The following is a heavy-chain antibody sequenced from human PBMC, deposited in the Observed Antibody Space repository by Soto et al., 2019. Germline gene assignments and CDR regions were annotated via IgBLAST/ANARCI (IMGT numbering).Heavy chain of an antibody. Sequence: DVQLVESGGDLVQPGGSLRLSCAASGFTLSHYEMNWVRQAPGKGLEWLAYISSTSSVIYYADSVKDRFTISRDNGKKSLYLQMNSLRAEDTAVYYCAGSRRNDDFWSDPQLGDGMDVWGQGTTVIVSS. CDR2: ISSTSSVI. J-gene: IGHJ6*02. CDR1: GFTLSHYE. V-gene: IGHV3-48*03. D-gene: IGHD3-3*01. CDR3: AGSRRNDDFWSDPQLGDGMDV.